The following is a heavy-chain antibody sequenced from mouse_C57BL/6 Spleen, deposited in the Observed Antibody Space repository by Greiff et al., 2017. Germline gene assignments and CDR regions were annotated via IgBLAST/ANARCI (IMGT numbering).Heavy chain of an antibody. CDR2: IDPSDSYT. CDR1: GYTFTSYW. D-gene: IGHD1-1*01. CDR3: ARLFGRGYAMDY. J-gene: IGHJ4*01. Sequence: QVQLKQPGAELVMPGASVKLSCKASGYTFTSYWMHWVKQRPGQGLEWIGEIDPSDSYTNYNQKFKGKSTLTVDKSSSTAYMQLSSLTSEDSEVYYCARLFGRGYAMDYWGQGTSVTVSS. V-gene: IGHV1-69*01.